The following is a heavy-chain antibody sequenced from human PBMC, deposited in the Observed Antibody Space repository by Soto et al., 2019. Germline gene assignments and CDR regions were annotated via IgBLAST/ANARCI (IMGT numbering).Heavy chain of an antibody. CDR2: ISHSGST. D-gene: IGHD2-21*02. CDR3: ARENLIYCGRGCYSSPFDS. V-gene: IGHV4-31*03. J-gene: IGHJ4*02. Sequence: QVRLQESGPGLVKPSHTLSLTCSVSGGSLTSDDHYWSWIRHHPGKGREWIGYISHSGSTFYNPSLNSRVALSVDTSRNQFSLELTSVTAAETAVYFCARENLIYCGRGCYSSPFDSWGQGTLVIVFS. CDR1: GGSLTSDDHY.